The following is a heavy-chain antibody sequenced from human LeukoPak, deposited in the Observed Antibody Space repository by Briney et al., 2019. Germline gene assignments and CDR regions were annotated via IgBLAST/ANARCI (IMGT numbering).Heavy chain of an antibody. D-gene: IGHD6-6*01. CDR1: GYSLTSYG. J-gene: IGHJ6*03. CDR3: ARDGYSSSPGAYYYYMDV. V-gene: IGHV1-18*01. Sequence: ASVKVSCKASGYSLTSYGISWVRQAPGQGLEWMGWISAYNGNTNYAQKFQGRVTMTTDTSTSTAYMELRSLRSDDTAVYYCARDGYSSSPGAYYYYMDVWGKGTTVTVSS. CDR2: ISAYNGNT.